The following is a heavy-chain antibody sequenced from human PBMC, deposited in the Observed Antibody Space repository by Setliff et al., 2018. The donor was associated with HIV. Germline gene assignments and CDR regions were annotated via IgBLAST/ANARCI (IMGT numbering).Heavy chain of an antibody. D-gene: IGHD6-19*01. CDR3: AREFTSVAGTRPPFDP. J-gene: IGHJ5*02. CDR2: INHSGST. Sequence: PSETLSLTCAVYGGSFSGYYWSWVRQPPGKGLEWIGEINHSGSTNYNPSLKSRVTISVDTSKNQFSLKLSSVTAEDTAVYYCAREFTSVAGTRPPFDPWGQGTLVTVSS. V-gene: IGHV4-34*01. CDR1: GGSFSGYY.